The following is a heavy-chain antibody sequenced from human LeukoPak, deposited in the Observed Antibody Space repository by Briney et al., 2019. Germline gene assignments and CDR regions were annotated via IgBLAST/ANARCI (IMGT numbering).Heavy chain of an antibody. CDR1: GGTFSSYA. CDR3: ARVEYYDILHGMDV. D-gene: IGHD3-9*01. Sequence: GASVKVSCKASGGTFSSYAISWVRQAPGQGLEWMGGIIPIFGTANYAQKFQGRVTITADESTSTAYMELSSLRSEDTAVYYCARVEYYDILHGMDVWGQGTTVTVSS. V-gene: IGHV1-69*13. CDR2: IIPIFGTA. J-gene: IGHJ6*02.